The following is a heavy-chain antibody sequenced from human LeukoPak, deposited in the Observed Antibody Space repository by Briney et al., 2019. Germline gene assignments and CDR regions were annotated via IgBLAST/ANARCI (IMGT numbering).Heavy chain of an antibody. D-gene: IGHD1-1*01. CDR1: GYSISCTYY. V-gene: IGHV4-38-2*02. Sequence: NPSETLSLTCTVSGYSISCTYYWGWIRQPPGKGLEWIGSVHHSGSTYYNPSLKSRVTISVDTSKSQFSMNLRSVTAADTAVYYCATCVRGTTDFDYWGQGTLVTVSS. CDR2: VHHSGST. CDR3: ATCVRGTTDFDY. J-gene: IGHJ4*02.